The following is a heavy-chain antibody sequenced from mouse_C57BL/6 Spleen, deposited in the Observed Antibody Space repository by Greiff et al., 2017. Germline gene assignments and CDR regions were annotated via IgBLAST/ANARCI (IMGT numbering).Heavy chain of an antibody. D-gene: IGHD3-2*02. CDR3: ARWGAAQATEGDD. V-gene: IGHV1-54*01. J-gene: IGHJ2*01. CDR2: INPGSGGT. Sequence: QVQLQQSGAELVRPGTSVKVSCKASGYAFTNYLIEWVKQRPGQGLEWIGVINPGSGGTNYNEKFKGKATLTADKSSSTAYMQLSSLTSEDSAVYFCARWGAAQATEGDDWGQGTTLTVSS. CDR1: GYAFTNYL.